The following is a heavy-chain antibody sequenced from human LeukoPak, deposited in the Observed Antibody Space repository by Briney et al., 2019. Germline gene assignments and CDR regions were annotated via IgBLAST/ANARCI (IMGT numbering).Heavy chain of an antibody. CDR1: GFTFTNYA. J-gene: IGHJ4*02. D-gene: IGHD3-10*01. CDR2: ISFDGTNK. V-gene: IGHV3-30-3*01. Sequence: GRSLRLSCAASGFTFTNYAMHWVRQAPGQGLEWVAVISFDGTNKYYANSVQGRFTISRDNSKNTLYLQMNSLRAEDTALYYCARDMYDNGWSSFDYWGQGTLVTVSS. CDR3: ARDMYDNGWSSFDY.